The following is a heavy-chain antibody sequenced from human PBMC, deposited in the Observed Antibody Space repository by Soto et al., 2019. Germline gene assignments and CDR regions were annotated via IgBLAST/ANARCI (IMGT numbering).Heavy chain of an antibody. V-gene: IGHV1-46*01. CDR3: ARGGHVVVVTAALDY. CDR1: GDTFTDYY. Sequence: QVQLMQSGAEVKKPGASVKVSCKASGDTFTDYYIHWVRQAPGQGLEWMGTVNPSGGHTTYAQHFLGRVTMTRDTSTSTLYRGLTSLTSDDTAIYYWARGGHVVVVTAALDYWGQGTLVTVSS. J-gene: IGHJ4*02. CDR2: VNPSGGHT. D-gene: IGHD2-21*02.